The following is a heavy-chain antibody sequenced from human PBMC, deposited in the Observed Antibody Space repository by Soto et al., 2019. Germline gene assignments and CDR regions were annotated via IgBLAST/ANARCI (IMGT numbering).Heavy chain of an antibody. D-gene: IGHD6-19*01. J-gene: IGHJ4*02. V-gene: IGHV4-59*10. Sequence: SETLSLTCAVYGGSFSGYYWSWIRQPAGKGLEWIGRIYTSGSTNYNPSLKSRVTMSVDTSKNQFSLKLSSVTAADTAVYYCARVGKQWLTIDYWGQGTLVTVSS. CDR3: ARVGKQWLTIDY. CDR2: IYTSGST. CDR1: GGSFSGYY.